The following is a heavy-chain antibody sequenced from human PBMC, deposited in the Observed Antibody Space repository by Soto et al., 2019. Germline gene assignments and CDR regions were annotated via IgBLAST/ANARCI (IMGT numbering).Heavy chain of an antibody. CDR2: IYYSGET. J-gene: IGHJ6*02. V-gene: IGHV4-59*01. CDR3: ARDQGGEFLKGSGMDV. Sequence: QVQLQESGPGLVKPSETLSLTCTVSGDSISRYYWSWIRLSPGKGLEWIGYIYYSGETNYNPSVKSRVTIPVDRTENQFSLKLSSVTAADTAVYYCARDQGGEFLKGSGMDVWGQGTTVTVSS. D-gene: IGHD3-10*01. CDR1: GDSISRYY.